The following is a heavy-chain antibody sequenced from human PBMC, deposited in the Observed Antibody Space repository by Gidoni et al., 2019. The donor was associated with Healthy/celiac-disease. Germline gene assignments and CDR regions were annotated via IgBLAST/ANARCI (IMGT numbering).Heavy chain of an antibody. J-gene: IGHJ4*02. CDR3: ARDRRYGSGSAVGY. V-gene: IGHV3-30-3*01. D-gene: IGHD3-10*01. CDR1: GFTFSSYA. Sequence: QVQLVESGGGVVQPGRSLRLSCAASGFTFSSYAMHWVRQAPGKGLEWVAVISYDGSNKYYADSVKGRFTISRDNSKNTLYLQMNSLRAEDTAVYYCARDRRYGSGSAVGYWGQGTLVTVSS. CDR2: ISYDGSNK.